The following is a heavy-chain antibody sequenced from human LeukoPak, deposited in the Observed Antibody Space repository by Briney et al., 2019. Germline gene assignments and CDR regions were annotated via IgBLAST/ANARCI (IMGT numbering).Heavy chain of an antibody. Sequence: PGGTLRLSCAVSGITFSSYGMSWVRQAPGKGLEWVSAISGSGGSTYYADSVKGRFTISRDNSKNTLYLQMNSLRAEDTAVYYCAKAAWYSSGSFDYWGQGTLVTVSS. CDR2: ISGSGGST. CDR1: GITFSSYG. J-gene: IGHJ4*02. D-gene: IGHD6-19*01. V-gene: IGHV3-23*01. CDR3: AKAAWYSSGSFDY.